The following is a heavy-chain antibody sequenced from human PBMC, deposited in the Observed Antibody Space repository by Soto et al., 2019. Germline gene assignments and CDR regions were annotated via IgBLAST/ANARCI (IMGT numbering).Heavy chain of an antibody. Sequence: QITLKESGPTLVNPTQTLTLTCTFSGFSLSTSGVAVGWIRQPPGKALEWLALIYWDGDERYSPSLKSRLTITKDTSKNQVVLTITNMDPVDTATYYCAHSRYERLVGVGAFDIWGQGTMVTVSS. CDR3: AHSRYERLVGVGAFDI. CDR1: GFSLSTSGVA. V-gene: IGHV2-5*02. CDR2: IYWDGDE. J-gene: IGHJ3*02. D-gene: IGHD6-6*01.